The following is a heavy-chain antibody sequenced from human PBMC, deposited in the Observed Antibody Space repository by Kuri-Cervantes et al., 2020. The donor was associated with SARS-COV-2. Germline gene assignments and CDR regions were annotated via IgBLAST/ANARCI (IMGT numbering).Heavy chain of an antibody. V-gene: IGHV4-59*08. CDR1: GGSISSYY. CDR2: IYYSGST. CDR3: ARRNGLYCGGDCYYPFYFDY. J-gene: IGHJ4*02. D-gene: IGHD2-21*02. Sequence: SETLSLTCTVSGGSISSYYWSWIRQPPGKGLEWIGYIYYSGSTNYSPSLKSRVAISVDTSKNQFSLKLHSVTAADTALYYCARRNGLYCGGDCYYPFYFDYWGQGTLVTVSS.